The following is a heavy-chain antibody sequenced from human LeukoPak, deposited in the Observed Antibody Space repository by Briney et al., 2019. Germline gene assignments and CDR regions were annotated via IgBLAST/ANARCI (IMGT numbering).Heavy chain of an antibody. Sequence: SETLSLACAVYGGSFSGYYWSWIRQPPGKGLEWIGEINHSGSTNYNPSLKSRVTISVDTSKNQFSLKLSSVTAADAAVYYCARSTVLDYWGQGTLVTVSS. CDR2: INHSGST. CDR3: ARSTVLDY. CDR1: GGSFSGYY. V-gene: IGHV4-34*01. J-gene: IGHJ4*02. D-gene: IGHD4-11*01.